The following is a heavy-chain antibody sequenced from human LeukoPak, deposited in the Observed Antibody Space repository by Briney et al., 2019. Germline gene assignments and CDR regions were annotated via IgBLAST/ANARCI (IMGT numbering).Heavy chain of an antibody. V-gene: IGHV3-48*03. D-gene: IGHD3-9*01. Sequence: PGGSLRLSCAASGFTFSNYEMNWVRQAPGKGLEWVSYISSSGGTIYYADFVKGRFSVSRDNAKNSLFLQTNSLRAEDTAVYYCAKYYDILTGYYNVRYFDSWGQGTLVTVSS. J-gene: IGHJ4*02. CDR2: ISSSGGTI. CDR3: AKYYDILTGYYNVRYFDS. CDR1: GFTFSNYE.